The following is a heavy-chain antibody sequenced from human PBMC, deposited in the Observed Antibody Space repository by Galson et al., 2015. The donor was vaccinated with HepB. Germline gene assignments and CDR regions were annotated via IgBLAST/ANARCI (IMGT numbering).Heavy chain of an antibody. CDR2: IRYDGSNK. J-gene: IGHJ6*02. Sequence: SLRLSCAASGFTFSSYGMHWVRQAPGKGLEWVAFIRYDGSNKYYADSVKGRFTISRDNSKNTLYLQMNSLRAEDTAVYYCAKDQGNDTGGYCSSTSCYVTYYYGMDVWGQGTTVTVSS. CDR1: GFTFSSYG. D-gene: IGHD2-2*01. CDR3: AKDQGNDTGGYCSSTSCYVTYYYGMDV. V-gene: IGHV3-30*02.